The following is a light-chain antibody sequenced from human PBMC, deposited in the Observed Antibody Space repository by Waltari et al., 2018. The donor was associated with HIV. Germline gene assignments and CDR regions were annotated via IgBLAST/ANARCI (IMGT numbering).Light chain of an antibody. CDR3: GTWDTTLSAVV. J-gene: IGLJ2*01. CDR2: DDD. Sequence: QSVLTQPPPVSAAPGETVIISCSGTSPTIGNNYVSWYQQLPGTAPKLFIYDDDLRHSGIPDRFSGSRSGTSATLGITGLQTGDEADYYCGTWDTTLSAVVFGGGTKLTVL. CDR1: SPTIGNNY. V-gene: IGLV1-51*01.